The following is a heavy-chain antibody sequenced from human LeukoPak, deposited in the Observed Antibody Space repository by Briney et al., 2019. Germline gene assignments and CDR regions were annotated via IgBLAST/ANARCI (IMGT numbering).Heavy chain of an antibody. CDR3: ARDSLGGYYSVIDY. CDR1: GFTFSSYD. V-gene: IGHV3-30-3*01. D-gene: IGHD3-22*01. J-gene: IGHJ4*02. Sequence: PGGSLRLSCAVSGFTFSSYDMHWVRQAPGKGLEWVAVISYDGSNKYYADSVKGRFTISRDNSENTLYLQMNSLRAEDTAVYYCARDSLGGYYSVIDYWGQGTLVTVSS. CDR2: ISYDGSNK.